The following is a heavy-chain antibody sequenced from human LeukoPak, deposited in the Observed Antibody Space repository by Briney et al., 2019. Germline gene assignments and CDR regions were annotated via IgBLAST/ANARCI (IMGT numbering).Heavy chain of an antibody. J-gene: IGHJ6*03. CDR2: ISWDGGTT. CDR1: GFTFDDYI. D-gene: IGHD6-13*01. CDR3: AKGGSSSWRGLYHHYLAV. V-gene: IGHV3-43*01. Sequence: GGSLRLSCAASGFTFDDYIMHWVRQAPGKGLEWVSLISWDGGTTYYADSVKGRFTISRDNSKNSLYLQMNSLTTEDTAFYYCAKGGSSSWRGLYHHYLAVWGRGTTVTVSS.